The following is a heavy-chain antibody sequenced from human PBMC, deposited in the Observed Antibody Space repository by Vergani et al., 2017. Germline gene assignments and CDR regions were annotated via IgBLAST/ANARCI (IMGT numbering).Heavy chain of an antibody. D-gene: IGHD3-3*01. CDR1: GYTFTSYY. CDR2: INPSGGST. CDR3: ARGGADTIFGVVINTGIDY. V-gene: IGHV1-46*03. J-gene: IGHJ4*02. Sequence: QVQLVQSGAEVKKPGASVKVSCKASGYTFTSYYMHWVRQAPGQGLEWMGIINPSGGSTSYAQKFQGRVTMTRDTSTSTVYMELSSRRSEDTAVYYCARGGADTIFGVVINTGIDYWGQGTLVTVSS.